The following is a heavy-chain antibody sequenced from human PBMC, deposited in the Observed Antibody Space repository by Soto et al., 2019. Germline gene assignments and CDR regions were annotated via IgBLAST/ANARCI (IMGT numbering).Heavy chain of an antibody. CDR2: IYYSGST. CDR1: GGSISSYY. D-gene: IGHD2-8*02. V-gene: IGHV4-59*01. CDR3: ARIPPSGYFDY. J-gene: IGHJ4*02. Sequence: PSETLSLTCTVSGGSISSYYWSWIRQPPGKGLEWIGYIYYSGSTNYNPSLKSRVTISVDTSKNQLSLKLSSVTAADTAVYYCARIPPSGYFDYWGQGTLVTVSS.